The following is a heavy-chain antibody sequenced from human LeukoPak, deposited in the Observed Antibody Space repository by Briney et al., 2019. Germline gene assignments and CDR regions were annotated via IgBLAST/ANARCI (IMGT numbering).Heavy chain of an antibody. CDR1: GYTFTIYD. D-gene: IGHD2-8*01. CDR3: ARDSVVRAEYYFDY. V-gene: IGHV1-8*01. J-gene: IGHJ4*02. CDR2: MNPNSGNT. Sequence: ASVKVSCKASGYTFTIYDINWVRQATGQGPEWMGWMNPNSGNTGYAQSFQGRVTLTRNPSISTAYMELSRLRSDATAVYYCARDSVVRAEYYFDYWGQGTLVTVSS.